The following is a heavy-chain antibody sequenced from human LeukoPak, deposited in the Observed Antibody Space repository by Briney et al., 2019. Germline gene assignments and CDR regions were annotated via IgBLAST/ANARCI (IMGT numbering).Heavy chain of an antibody. CDR3: AKGSKVLLFTRDHYMDV. V-gene: IGHV3-30*02. CDR2: IRHDGINK. J-gene: IGHJ6*03. CDR1: GFTLSSYG. Sequence: GGSLRLSCAASGFTLSSYGMHWVRQAPGKGLEWVAFIRHDGINKYYADSVKGRFTISRDNSKNTLYLQMNSLRAEDTAVYYCAKGSKVLLFTRDHYMDVWGKGTTVTISS. D-gene: IGHD2/OR15-2a*01.